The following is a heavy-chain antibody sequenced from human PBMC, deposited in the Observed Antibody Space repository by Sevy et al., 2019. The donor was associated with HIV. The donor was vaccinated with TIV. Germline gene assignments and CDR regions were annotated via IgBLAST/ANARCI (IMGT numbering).Heavy chain of an antibody. J-gene: IGHJ4*02. Sequence: GGSLRLSCAASGFTFSSYAMSWVRQAPGKGLEWVSAISGSGSSTYYADSVKGRFTISRDNSKNTLYLQMNSLGADDTAVYYCAKPYSSGWKFGIGYWGQGTLVTVSS. CDR2: ISGSGSST. CDR3: AKPYSSGWKFGIGY. CDR1: GFTFSSYA. V-gene: IGHV3-23*01. D-gene: IGHD6-19*01.